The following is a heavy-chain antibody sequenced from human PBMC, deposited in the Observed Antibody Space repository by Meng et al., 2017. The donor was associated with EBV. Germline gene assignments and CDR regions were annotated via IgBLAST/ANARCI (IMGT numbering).Heavy chain of an antibody. J-gene: IGHJ4*02. D-gene: IGHD3-22*01. CDR3: ARRSLDYYDSSGFDY. Sequence: GRLQESGPGRVKPSGTLSLTCAVSGGSISSSNWWSWVRQPPGKGLEWIGEIYHSGSTNYNPSLKSRVTISVDKSKNQFSLKLSSVTAADTAVYYCARRSLDYYDSSGFDYWGQGTLVTVSS. CDR1: GGSISSSNW. V-gene: IGHV4-4*02. CDR2: IYHSGST.